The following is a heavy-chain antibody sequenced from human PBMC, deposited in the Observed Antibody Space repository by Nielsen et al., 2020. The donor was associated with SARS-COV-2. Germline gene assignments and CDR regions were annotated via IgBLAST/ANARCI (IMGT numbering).Heavy chain of an antibody. Sequence: GESLKISCAASGFTFSSYWMTWVRQAPGKGLEWVANIEQDGSEKYYVDSVKGRFTISRDNTKKSLYLQMNSLRAEDTAVYYCARDLREAGGLDYWGQGTLVTVSS. CDR1: GFTFSSYW. J-gene: IGHJ4*02. CDR3: ARDLREAGGLDY. D-gene: IGHD3-10*01. V-gene: IGHV3-7*05. CDR2: IEQDGSEK.